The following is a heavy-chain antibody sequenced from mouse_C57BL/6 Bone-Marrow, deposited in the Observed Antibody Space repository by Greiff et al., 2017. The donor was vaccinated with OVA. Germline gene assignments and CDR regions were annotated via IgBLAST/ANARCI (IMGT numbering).Heavy chain of an antibody. D-gene: IGHD3-1*01. CDR2: IYPSDGST. CDR1: GYTFTDHS. V-gene: IGHV1-78*01. J-gene: IGHJ1*03. CDR3: ARTGPVSYLYFEV. Sequence: LVESDAELVKPGASVKLSCKVSGYTFTDHSIHWMKQRPEQGLEWIGYIYPSDGSTKYNEKFKGKATLTADKSSSTAYMQLNSLTSEDSSVYFCARTGPVSYLYFEVWGTGTTVTVSS.